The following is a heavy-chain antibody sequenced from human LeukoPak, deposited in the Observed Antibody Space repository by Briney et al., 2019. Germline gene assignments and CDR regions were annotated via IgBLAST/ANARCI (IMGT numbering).Heavy chain of an antibody. Sequence: GGSLRLSCAASGFTFNTYSMNWARQAPGKGLEWVSSIDSSGGYMFYTDSVKGRFTISRDNAKNSLYLQMNSLRAEDTAVYYCATGLAVAGTNYWGQGTLVTVSS. CDR3: ATGLAVAGTNY. V-gene: IGHV3-21*01. J-gene: IGHJ4*02. CDR1: GFTFNTYS. CDR2: IDSSGGYM. D-gene: IGHD6-19*01.